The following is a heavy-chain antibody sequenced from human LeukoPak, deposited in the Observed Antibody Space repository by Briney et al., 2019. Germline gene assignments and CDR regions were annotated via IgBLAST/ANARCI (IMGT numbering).Heavy chain of an antibody. CDR2: IKQDGSEK. V-gene: IGHV3-7*01. J-gene: IGHJ4*01. CDR3: ARRQGAFDS. CDR1: GFTFSSYW. Sequence: GGSLRLSCAASGFTFSSYWMTWVRQAPGKGLEWVANIKQDGSEKYYVDSVEGRFTISRDNAKSSLYLQMTNLRAEDTAVYYCARRQGAFDSWGHGTLVTVSS.